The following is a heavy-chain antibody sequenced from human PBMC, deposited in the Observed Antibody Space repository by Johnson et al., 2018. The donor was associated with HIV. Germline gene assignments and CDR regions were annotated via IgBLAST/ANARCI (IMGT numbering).Heavy chain of an antibody. CDR3: ARDLYDFWSASPGSDAFDI. Sequence: VHLVESGGGVVQPGRSLRLSCAASGFTFSSYAMHWVRQAPGKGLEWVAVISYDGSNKYYADSVKGRFTISRDNSKNTLYLQMNSLRAEDTAVYYCARDLYDFWSASPGSDAFDIWGQGTMVTVSS. V-gene: IGHV3-30*04. CDR1: GFTFSSYA. CDR2: ISYDGSNK. D-gene: IGHD3-3*01. J-gene: IGHJ3*02.